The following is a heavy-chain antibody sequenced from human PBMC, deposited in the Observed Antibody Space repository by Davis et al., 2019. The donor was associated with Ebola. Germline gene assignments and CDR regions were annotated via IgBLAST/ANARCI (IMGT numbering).Heavy chain of an antibody. V-gene: IGHV3-7*01. J-gene: IGHJ4*02. CDR2: IKQDGSKQ. CDR1: GFTFSSFW. D-gene: IGHD6-19*01. CDR3: ARGAYTTGWYMDYFDY. Sequence: GESLKISCAASGFTFSSFWMSWVRQAPGKGLEWLANIKQDGSKQYYVDSVKGRFTISRDNAQNSLYLQMNSLRAEDTALYYCARGAYTTGWYMDYFDYWGQGTLVTVSS.